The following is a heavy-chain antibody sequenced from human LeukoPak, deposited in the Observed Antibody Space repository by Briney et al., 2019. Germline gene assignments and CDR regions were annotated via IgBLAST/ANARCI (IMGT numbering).Heavy chain of an antibody. J-gene: IGHJ4*02. CDR1: GFTFSSSA. CDR3: AKQLGYCSDGSCYFPY. CDR2: ISNNGGYT. D-gene: IGHD2-15*01. V-gene: IGHV3-23*01. Sequence: GGSLRLSCAASGFTFSSSAVSWVRQAPGKGLEWVSAISNNGGYTYYADSVQGRFTITRDNSKSTLCLQMNSLRAEDTAVYYCAKQLGYCSDGSCYFPYWGQGTLVTVSS.